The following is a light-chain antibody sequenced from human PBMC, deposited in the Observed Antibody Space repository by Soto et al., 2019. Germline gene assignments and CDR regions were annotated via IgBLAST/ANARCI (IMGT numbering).Light chain of an antibody. CDR3: HQRSNWPSP. CDR2: DAT. CDR1: QSVSIY. J-gene: IGKJ2*01. V-gene: IGKV3-11*01. Sequence: DIVLTQSPATLSLSPGERATLSCRASQSVSIYLAWYQQKPGQAPRLLIYDATNRATGIPARFSSSGSGTDFTLTISSLEPEDFAVYYCHQRSNWPSPLGQGTKLEIK.